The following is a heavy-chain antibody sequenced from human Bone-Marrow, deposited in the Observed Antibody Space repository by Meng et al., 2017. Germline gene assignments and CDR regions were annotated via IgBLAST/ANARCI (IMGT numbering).Heavy chain of an antibody. V-gene: IGHV3-72*01. CDR1: GFRFSDHY. D-gene: IGHD2-2*01. CDR3: ARGYHSFDS. CDR2: SKSKAESYNT. J-gene: IGHJ4*02. Sequence: GESLKISCAASGFRFSDHYMDWVRQAPGKGLEWIGRSKSKAESYNTEYAASVKGRFTISRDNTLNSLYLQMSSLKTEDTAVYFCARGYHSFDSWGQGTLVTVSS.